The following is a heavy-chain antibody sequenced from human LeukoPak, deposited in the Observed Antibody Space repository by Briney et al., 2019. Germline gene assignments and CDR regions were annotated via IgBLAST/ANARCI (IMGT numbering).Heavy chain of an antibody. CDR3: ARDRGWQQFDY. CDR2: IKQDGSEK. CDR1: GFTFSSHW. D-gene: IGHD5-24*01. V-gene: IGHV3-7*01. J-gene: IGHJ4*01. Sequence: GGSLTLSCAASGFTFSSHWIRSVRHAAGDGREWVANIKQDGSEKYYVDSVKGRFTISRDNAKNSLYLQVNSLRAEDTGVYFCARDRGWQQFDYWGQGTLVTVSS.